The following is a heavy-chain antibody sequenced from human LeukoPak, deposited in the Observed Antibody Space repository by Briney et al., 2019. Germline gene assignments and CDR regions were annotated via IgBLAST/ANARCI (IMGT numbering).Heavy chain of an antibody. V-gene: IGHV4-59*08. CDR2: IYYSGST. D-gene: IGHD3-22*01. CDR3: ARWSGSHYDSSGSYYFDY. CDR1: GGSMSPYH. Sequence: TSETLSLTCTVSGGSMSPYHWGWIRQPPGKGLEWTGYIYYSGSTNYNPSLKSRVTISVDTSKNQFSLKLSSVTAADTAVYYCARWSGSHYDSSGSYYFDYWGQGTLVTVSS. J-gene: IGHJ4*02.